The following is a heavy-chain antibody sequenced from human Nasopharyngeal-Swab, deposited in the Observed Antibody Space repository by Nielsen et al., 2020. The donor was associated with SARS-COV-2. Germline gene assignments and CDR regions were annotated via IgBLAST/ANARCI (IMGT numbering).Heavy chain of an antibody. V-gene: IGHV1-8*01. CDR2: MNPNSGNT. CDR3: ARGGVGAVGGALDY. CDR1: GYTFTTYD. Sequence: ASVKVSCKASGYTFTTYDFNWVRQATGQGLEWVGWMNPNSGNTGYAQKFQGRVTMTRNTSIRTAYMELSSLRSEDTAVYYCARGGVGAVGGALDYWGQGTQVTVSS. D-gene: IGHD1-26*01. J-gene: IGHJ4*02.